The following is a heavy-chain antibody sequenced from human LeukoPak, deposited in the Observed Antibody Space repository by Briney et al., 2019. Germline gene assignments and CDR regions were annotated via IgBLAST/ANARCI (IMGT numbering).Heavy chain of an antibody. J-gene: IGHJ6*02. Sequence: GGSLRLSCAASGFTFSSYNMNWVRQAPGKGLEWVSYISSSSSTIFYADSVKGRFTISRDNAKNSLYLQMNSLRDEDTAVYYCATLGPDYYHGMDVWGQGTTVTVSS. CDR1: GFTFSSYN. CDR2: ISSSSSTI. CDR3: ATLGPDYYHGMDV. V-gene: IGHV3-48*02.